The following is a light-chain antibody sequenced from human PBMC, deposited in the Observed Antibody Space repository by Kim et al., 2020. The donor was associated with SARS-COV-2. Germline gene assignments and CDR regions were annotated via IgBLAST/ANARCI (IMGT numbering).Light chain of an antibody. Sequence: GQGGTRSCCGSSSSPGRQFVKSYQQLPGPAHKLFIYNANPRPSGVPDRFSGSRSGTSASLAISGLQSEDEADYYCATWDVSLNGWVFGGGTQLTVL. CDR2: NAN. CDR1: SSSPGRQF. J-gene: IGLJ3*02. CDR3: ATWDVSLNGWV. V-gene: IGLV1-44*01.